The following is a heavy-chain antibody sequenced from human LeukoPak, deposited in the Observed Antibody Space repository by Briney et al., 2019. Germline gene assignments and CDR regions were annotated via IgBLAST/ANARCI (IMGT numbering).Heavy chain of an antibody. CDR1: GGSINSGDYY. CDR2: IYHSGST. Sequence: NPSQTLSLTCTVSGGSINSGDYYWGWIRQPPGKGLEWIGSIYHSGSTYYNPSLKSRVTISVDTSKNQFSLKLSSVTAADTAVYYCARHGGSGYYYSVRLYFDYWGQGTLVTVSS. J-gene: IGHJ4*02. CDR3: ARHGGSGYYYSVRLYFDY. V-gene: IGHV4-39*01. D-gene: IGHD3-22*01.